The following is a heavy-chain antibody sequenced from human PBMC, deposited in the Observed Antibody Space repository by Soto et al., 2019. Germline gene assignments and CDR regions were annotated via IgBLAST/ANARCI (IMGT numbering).Heavy chain of an antibody. CDR3: CSGWYGVGWDY. V-gene: IGHV3-33*01. J-gene: IGHJ4*02. D-gene: IGHD6-19*01. Sequence: QVQLVESGGGVVQPGRSLRLSCAASGFTFSSYGMHWVRQAPGKGLEWVAVIWYDGSNKYYADSVKGRFTISRDNSKNTLYLQMNSLRAEDTAVYYCCSGWYGVGWDYWGQGTLVTVSS. CDR1: GFTFSSYG. CDR2: IWYDGSNK.